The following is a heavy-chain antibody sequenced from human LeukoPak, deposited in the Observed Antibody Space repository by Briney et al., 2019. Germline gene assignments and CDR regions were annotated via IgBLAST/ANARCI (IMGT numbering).Heavy chain of an antibody. D-gene: IGHD3-22*01. V-gene: IGHV4-59*01. CDR1: GGSISTYY. CDR3: AGEYYYDSSGYYPPHAFDI. Sequence: PSETLSLTCTVSGGSISTYYWSRIRQPPGKALDWIGYIYYSGSTNYNPSLKSRVTISVDTSKKQFSLKLSSVTAADTAVYYCAGEYYYDSSGYYPPHAFDIWGQGTMVTVSS. J-gene: IGHJ3*02. CDR2: IYYSGST.